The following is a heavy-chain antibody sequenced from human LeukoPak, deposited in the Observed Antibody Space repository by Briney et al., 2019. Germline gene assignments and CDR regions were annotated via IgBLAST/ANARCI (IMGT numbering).Heavy chain of an antibody. J-gene: IGHJ6*03. CDR3: ARAFRGDYYYYYMDV. D-gene: IGHD3-10*01. CDR2: ISSSGSTI. V-gene: IGHV3-11*04. CDR1: GFTFSDYY. Sequence: GGSLRLSCAASGFTFSDYYMSWIRQAPGKGLEWVSYISSSGSTIYYADAVKGRFTISRDNAKNSLYLQMNSLRAEDTAVYYCARAFRGDYYYYYMDVWGKGTTVTVSS.